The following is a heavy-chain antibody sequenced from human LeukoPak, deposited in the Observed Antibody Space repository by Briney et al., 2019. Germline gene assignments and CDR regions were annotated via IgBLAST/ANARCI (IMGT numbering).Heavy chain of an antibody. D-gene: IGHD5-18*01. V-gene: IGHV3-21*01. J-gene: IGHJ4*02. Sequence: RLXXAAXGFTFSSXSMXWVRQAPGXXXXXVSSISSSSSYIYYADSVKGRFTISRDNAKNSLYLQMNSLRAEDTAVYYCARDPTHTAIYYFDYWGQGTLVTVSS. CDR2: ISSSSSYI. CDR1: GFTFSSXS. CDR3: ARDPTHTAIYYFDY.